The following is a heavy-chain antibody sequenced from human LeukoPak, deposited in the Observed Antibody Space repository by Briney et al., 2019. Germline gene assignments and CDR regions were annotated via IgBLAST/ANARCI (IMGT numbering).Heavy chain of an antibody. CDR3: ARGLGIKYNWFDP. Sequence: SETLSLTCTVSGYSISSGDYYWSWIRQPPGKGLEWIGYIYYSGSTYYNPSLKSRVTISVDTSKNQFSLKLSSVTAADTAVYYCARGLGIKYNWFDPWGQGTLVTVSS. J-gene: IGHJ5*02. V-gene: IGHV4-30-4*01. CDR2: IYYSGST. D-gene: IGHD7-27*01. CDR1: GYSISSGDYY.